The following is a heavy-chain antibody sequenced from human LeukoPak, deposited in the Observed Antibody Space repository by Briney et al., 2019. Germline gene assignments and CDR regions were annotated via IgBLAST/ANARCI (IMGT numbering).Heavy chain of an antibody. CDR1: GGSISSYY. CDR3: ARAGYSSGWSTNSQYFQH. J-gene: IGHJ1*01. CDR2: INHSGST. Sequence: PSETLSLTCTVSGGSISSYYWSWIRQPPGKGLEWIGEINHSGSTNYNPSLKSRVTISVDASKNQFSLKLSSVTAADTAVYYCARAGYSSGWSTNSQYFQHWGQGTLVTVSS. D-gene: IGHD6-19*01. V-gene: IGHV4-34*01.